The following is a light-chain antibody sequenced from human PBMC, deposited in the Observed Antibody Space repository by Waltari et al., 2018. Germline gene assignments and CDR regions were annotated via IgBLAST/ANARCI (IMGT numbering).Light chain of an antibody. CDR2: GNT. Sequence: QSVLTQPPSVSGAPGQRVTISCTGSSSNIGAGYDVHWFQQLPGTAPKLLIYGNTNRPSGVPDRFSGSKSGTSGSLAITGLQAEDEADYYCQSFDSGLSASVFGGGTKLTVL. CDR1: SSNIGAGYD. V-gene: IGLV1-40*01. J-gene: IGLJ3*02. CDR3: QSFDSGLSASV.